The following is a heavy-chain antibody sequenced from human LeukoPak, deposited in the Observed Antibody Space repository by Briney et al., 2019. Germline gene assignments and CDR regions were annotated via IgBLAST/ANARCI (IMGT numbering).Heavy chain of an antibody. CDR1: GFIFSSYT. CDR2: SICHEGST. D-gene: IGHD1-26*01. CDR3: ARVMQGATESNYYYYAMDV. Sequence: GGALRLSCAASGFIFSSYTMHWVRQAPGRGLEYVSPSICHEGSTYYANSVQGRFTISRDNSKNALYLQMGSLRAEDVAVYYCARVMQGATESNYYYYAMDVWGQGTTVTVSS. V-gene: IGHV3-64*01. J-gene: IGHJ6*02.